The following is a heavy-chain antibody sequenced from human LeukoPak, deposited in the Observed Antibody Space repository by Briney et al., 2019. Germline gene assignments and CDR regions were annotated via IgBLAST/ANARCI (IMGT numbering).Heavy chain of an antibody. Sequence: PSETLSLTCTVSGYSISSDYYWGRIRQPPGKGLGWIGNIFHNGNTYYNPSLKSRVTMSIDTSKKQFSLKLRTATAADTAVYYCARIEDVTRGYNHAYYFDYWGQGTLVTVSS. J-gene: IGHJ4*02. D-gene: IGHD5-18*01. CDR2: IFHNGNT. CDR1: GYSISSDYY. V-gene: IGHV4-38-2*02. CDR3: ARIEDVTRGYNHAYYFDY.